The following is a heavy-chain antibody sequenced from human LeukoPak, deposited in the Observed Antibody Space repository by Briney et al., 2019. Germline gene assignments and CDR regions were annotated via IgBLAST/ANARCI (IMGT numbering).Heavy chain of an antibody. D-gene: IGHD2-2*01. J-gene: IGHJ5*02. Sequence: SETLSLTCAVYGGSFSGYYWSWIRQPPGKGLEWIGEINHSESTNYNPSLKSRVTISVDTSKNQFSLKLSSVTAADTAVYYCARGDYCSSTSCYPPIANWFDPWGQGTLVTVSS. CDR2: INHSEST. CDR1: GGSFSGYY. CDR3: ARGDYCSSTSCYPPIANWFDP. V-gene: IGHV4-34*01.